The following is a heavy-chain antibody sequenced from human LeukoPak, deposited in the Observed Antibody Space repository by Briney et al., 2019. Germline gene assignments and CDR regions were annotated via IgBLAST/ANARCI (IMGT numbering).Heavy chain of an antibody. V-gene: IGHV3-21*01. J-gene: IGHJ3*02. CDR2: ISSSSSYI. Sequence: PGGSLRLSCAASGFTFSSYSMNWVRQAPGKGLEWVSSISSSSSYIYYADSVKGRFTISRDNAKNSLYLQMNSLRAEDTAVYYCARDGHSYGSDAFDIWGQGTMVTVSS. CDR3: ARDGHSYGSDAFDI. CDR1: GFTFSSYS. D-gene: IGHD5-18*01.